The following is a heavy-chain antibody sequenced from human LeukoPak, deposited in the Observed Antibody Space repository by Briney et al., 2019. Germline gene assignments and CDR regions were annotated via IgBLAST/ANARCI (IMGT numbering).Heavy chain of an antibody. V-gene: IGHV4-61*01. J-gene: IGHJ4*02. CDR3: AREDALDLFDGHFDY. Sequence: TASETLSLTCTVSDGSVSSGSYYWSWIRQPPGKGLEWIGYFYYSGSTNYNPSLKSRVTISVDTSKNQFSLQLNSVTPEDTAVYYCAREDALDLFDGHFDYWGQGTLVTVSS. D-gene: IGHD3-10*02. CDR1: DGSVSSGSYY. CDR2: FYYSGST.